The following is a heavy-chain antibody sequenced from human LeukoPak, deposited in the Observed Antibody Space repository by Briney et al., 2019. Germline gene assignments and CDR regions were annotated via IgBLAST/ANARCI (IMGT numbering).Heavy chain of an antibody. CDR2: IYYSGST. V-gene: IGHV4-59*01. J-gene: IGHJ4*02. CDR1: GGSISIYY. Sequence: PSETLSLTCTVSGGSISIYYWSWIRQPPGKGLEWIGYIYYSGSTNYNPSLKSRVTISVDTSKNQFSLKLRSVTAADTAVYYCARERRQSYYDSSGYYYSDYFDYWGQGTLVTVSS. D-gene: IGHD3-22*01. CDR3: ARERRQSYYDSSGYYYSDYFDY.